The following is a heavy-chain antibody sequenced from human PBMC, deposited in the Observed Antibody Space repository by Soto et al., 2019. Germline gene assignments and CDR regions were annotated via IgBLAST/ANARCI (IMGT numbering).Heavy chain of an antibody. D-gene: IGHD3-22*01. CDR3: ARVSGYYDSSGYGLDY. Sequence: GGSLRLSCAASGFTFSSYAMSWVRQAPGKGLEWVSAISGSGGSTYYADSVKGRFTISRDNSKNTLYLQMNSLRSEDTAVYYCARVSGYYDSSGYGLDYWGQGTLVTVSS. V-gene: IGHV3-23*01. J-gene: IGHJ4*02. CDR1: GFTFSSYA. CDR2: ISGSGGST.